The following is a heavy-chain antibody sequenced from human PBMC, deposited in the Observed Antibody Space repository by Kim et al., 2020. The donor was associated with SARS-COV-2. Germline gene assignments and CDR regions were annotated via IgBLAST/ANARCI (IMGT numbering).Heavy chain of an antibody. J-gene: IGHJ2*01. Sequence: GGSLRLSCAASGFTFSSYGMHWVRQAPGKGLEWVAVISYDGTNKYYADSVKGRFTISRDNSKNTLYLQMNSLRAEDTAVYYCAKNLDYYASGSPGGYFDLWGRGTLVTVSS. D-gene: IGHD3-10*01. V-gene: IGHV3-30*18. CDR3: AKNLDYYASGSPGGYFDL. CDR2: ISYDGTNK. CDR1: GFTFSSYG.